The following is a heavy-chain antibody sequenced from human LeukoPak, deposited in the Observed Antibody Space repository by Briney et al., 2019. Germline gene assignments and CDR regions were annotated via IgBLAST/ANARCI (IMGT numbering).Heavy chain of an antibody. Sequence: GGSLRLSCVASGFTVSSNYMSWVRQAPGKGLEWVSVIYSGGSTNYADSVKGRFTISRDNSKNPLYLQMNSLRAEDTAVYYCASGSGSYRTPYYYMDVWGTGTTVTVSS. CDR2: IYSGGST. CDR1: GFTVSSNY. V-gene: IGHV3-53*01. J-gene: IGHJ6*03. CDR3: ASGSGSYRTPYYYMDV. D-gene: IGHD3-10*01.